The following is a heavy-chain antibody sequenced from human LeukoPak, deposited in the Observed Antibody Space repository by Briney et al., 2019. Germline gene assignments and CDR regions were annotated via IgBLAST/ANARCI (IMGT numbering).Heavy chain of an antibody. CDR1: GGSISSSSYY. CDR3: ARSRGYSYGNYYYYYYMTS. D-gene: IGHD5-18*01. V-gene: IGHV4-61*01. Sequence: PSETLSLTCTVSGGSISSSSYYWSWIRQPPGKGLEWIGYIYYSGSTNYNPSLKSRVTISVDTSKNQFSLKLSSVTAADTAVYYCARSRGYSYGNYYYYYYMTSGAKGPRSPSP. CDR2: IYYSGST. J-gene: IGHJ6*03.